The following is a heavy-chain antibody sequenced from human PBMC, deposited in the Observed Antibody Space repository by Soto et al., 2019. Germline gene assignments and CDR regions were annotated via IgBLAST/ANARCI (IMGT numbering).Heavy chain of an antibody. D-gene: IGHD2-15*01. CDR2: IYYSGST. CDR3: ARRYGGTFDY. CDR1: GGSISSYY. Sequence: SETLSLTCTVSGGSISSYYWSWIRQPPGKGLEWIGYIYYSGSTNYNPSLKSRVTISVDTSKNQFSLKLSSVTAADTAVYYCARRYGGTFDYWCQGTLVTVSS. V-gene: IGHV4-59*08. J-gene: IGHJ4*02.